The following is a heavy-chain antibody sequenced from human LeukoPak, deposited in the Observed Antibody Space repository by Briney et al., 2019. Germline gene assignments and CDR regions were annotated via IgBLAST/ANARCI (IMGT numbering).Heavy chain of an antibody. J-gene: IGHJ4*02. V-gene: IGHV4-39*07. CDR1: GGSISSSSYY. CDR3: ASLYDSSGYSLGLDY. Sequence: SETLSLTCTVSGGSISSSSYYWGWIRQPPGKGLEWIGSIYYSGSTYYNPSLKSRVTISVDTSKNQFSLKLGSVTAADTAVYYCASLYDSSGYSLGLDYWGQGTLVTVSS. CDR2: IYYSGST. D-gene: IGHD3-22*01.